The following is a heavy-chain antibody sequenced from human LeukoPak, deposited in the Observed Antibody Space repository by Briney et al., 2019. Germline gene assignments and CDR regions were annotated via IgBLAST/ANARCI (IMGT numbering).Heavy chain of an antibody. D-gene: IGHD1-26*01. J-gene: IGHJ4*02. V-gene: IGHV5-51*01. CDR2: IYPGDSGT. Sequence: GESLKISCKGSGYNFTNYWIGWVRQMPGKGLEWMGIIYPGDSGTRYRPSFQGQVTISVDKPINTAYLQWSSLKASDTAMYYCARHGKGLQYWGQGTLVTVSS. CDR1: GYNFTNYW. CDR3: ARHGKGLQY.